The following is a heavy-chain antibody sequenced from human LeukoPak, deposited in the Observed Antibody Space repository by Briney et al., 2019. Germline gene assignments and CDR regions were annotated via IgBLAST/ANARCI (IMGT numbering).Heavy chain of an antibody. CDR2: IRFDGSNK. CDR3: ARDGASLGAQFDY. V-gene: IGHV3-30*02. CDR1: GFTFSSYG. D-gene: IGHD1-26*01. J-gene: IGHJ4*02. Sequence: GGSLRLSCAASGFTFSSYGMHWVRQAPGKGLEWVAFIRFDGSNKYYADSVKGRFTISRDNSKNTLYLQMNSLRAGDTAVYYCARDGASLGAQFDYWGQGTLVTVSS.